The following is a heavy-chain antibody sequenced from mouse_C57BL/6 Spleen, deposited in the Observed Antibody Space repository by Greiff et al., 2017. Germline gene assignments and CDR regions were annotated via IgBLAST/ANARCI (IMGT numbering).Heavy chain of an antibody. D-gene: IGHD1-1*01. CDR2: IDPNSGGT. CDR3: ARGAYGSGPHWYFEV. J-gene: IGHJ1*03. Sequence: VKLQQPGAELVKPGASVKLSCKASGYTFTSYWMHWVKQRPGRGLEWIGRIDPNSGGTKYNEKFKSKATLTVDKPSSTAYMQLSSVSSEDSALYYCARGAYGSGPHWYFEVWGTGTTVTVAS. V-gene: IGHV1-72*01. CDR1: GYTFTSYW.